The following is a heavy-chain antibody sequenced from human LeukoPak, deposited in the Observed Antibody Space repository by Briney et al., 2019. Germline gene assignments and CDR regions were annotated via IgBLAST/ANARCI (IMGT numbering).Heavy chain of an antibody. CDR2: INHSGST. D-gene: IGHD3-3*01. J-gene: IGHJ4*02. V-gene: IGHV4-34*01. Sequence: SETLSLTCAVYGGSSSGYYWSWIRQPPGKGLEWIGKINHSGSTNYNPSLKSRVTISVDTSKNQFSLKLSSVTAADTAVYYCASLFWSGNLDYWGQGTLVTVSS. CDR1: GGSSSGYY. CDR3: ASLFWSGNLDY.